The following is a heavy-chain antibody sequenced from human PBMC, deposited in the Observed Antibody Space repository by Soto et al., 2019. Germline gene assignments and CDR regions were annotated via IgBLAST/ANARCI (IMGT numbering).Heavy chain of an antibody. CDR1: GFSLSTSGVG. J-gene: IGHJ3*02. CDR2: IYWDDDK. D-gene: IGHD1-1*01. CDR3: ARRQQQSGNSRDSGAFDI. V-gene: IGHV2-5*02. Sequence: QITLQESAPVLVRPTEPLTLTCTYSGFSLSTSGVGVGWVRQSPGKALEWLAVIYWDDDKRYMPSLQNRLTISKDTPKNKLVLETTQMLPMDTRTYYCARRQQQSGNSRDSGAFDIWCQGTVVAVS.